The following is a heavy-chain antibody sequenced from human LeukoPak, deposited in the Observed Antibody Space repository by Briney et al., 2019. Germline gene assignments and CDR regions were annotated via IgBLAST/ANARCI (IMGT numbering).Heavy chain of an antibody. D-gene: IGHD5-12*01. CDR3: ARDHRYAFDN. J-gene: IGHJ4*01. V-gene: IGHV3-48*01. CDR1: GFNFIDYS. Sequence: PGGSLRLSCAAPGFNFIDYSMNWVRQAPGKGLEWISYIGISSGNTKYADSVKGRFTISRDKARNSLYLQMNSLRVEDTAVYYCARDHRYAFDNWGHGTLVTVSS. CDR2: IGISSGNT.